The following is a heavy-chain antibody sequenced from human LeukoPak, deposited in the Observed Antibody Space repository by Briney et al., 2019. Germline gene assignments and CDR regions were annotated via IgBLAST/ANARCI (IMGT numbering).Heavy chain of an antibody. CDR1: GFSLSTSGMC. V-gene: IGHV2-70*01. CDR3: ARTSYYYGSGSSYYFDY. CDR2: IDWDDDK. Sequence: ESGPALVKPTQTLTLTCTFSGFSLSTSGMCVSWICQPPGKALEWLALIDWDDDKYYSTSLKTRLTISKDTSKNQVVLTMTNMDPVDTATYYCARTSYYYGSGSSYYFDYWGQGTLVTVSS. J-gene: IGHJ4*02. D-gene: IGHD3-10*01.